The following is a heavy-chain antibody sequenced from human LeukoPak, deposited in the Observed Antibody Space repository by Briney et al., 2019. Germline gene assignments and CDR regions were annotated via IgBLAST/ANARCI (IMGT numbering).Heavy chain of an antibody. V-gene: IGHV3-30*03. D-gene: IGHD6-25*01. Sequence: GGSLRLSCAASGFTFRSYGMHWVRQAPGKGLEWVAVISYDGSNTYYADSVKGRFTISRDNAKNSLYLQMNSLRADDTAVYYCARFAAGGSYYYYMDVWGKGTTVTVSS. J-gene: IGHJ6*03. CDR3: ARFAAGGSYYYYMDV. CDR2: ISYDGSNT. CDR1: GFTFRSYG.